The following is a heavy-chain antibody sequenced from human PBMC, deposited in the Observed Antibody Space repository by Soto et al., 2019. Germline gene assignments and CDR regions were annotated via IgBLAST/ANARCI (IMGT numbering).Heavy chain of an antibody. Sequence: GGSLRLSCAASGFTFSNYWMHWVRQGPGKGLVWVSRVSTDGSSTNYADSVKGRFTISRDNAKNTLYLQMNSLRVEDTAVYYCARGGSAWRNGMDVWGQGTTVTVSS. CDR1: GFTFSNYW. D-gene: IGHD6-19*01. V-gene: IGHV3-74*01. J-gene: IGHJ6*02. CDR2: VSTDGSST. CDR3: ARGGSAWRNGMDV.